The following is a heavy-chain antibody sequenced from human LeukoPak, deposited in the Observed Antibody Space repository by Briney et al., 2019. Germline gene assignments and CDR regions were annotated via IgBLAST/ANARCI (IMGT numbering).Heavy chain of an antibody. V-gene: IGHV1-18*04. CDR3: ARETIEAFDV. Sequence: ASVKVSCKASGGTFSSYAISWVRQAPGQGLEWMGWISAYNGNTNYAQKFQGRVTMTTDTSMSTAHLEMRSLRPDDTAVYYCARETIEAFDVWGQGTMVTVST. CDR1: GGTFSSYA. J-gene: IGHJ3*01. CDR2: ISAYNGNT. D-gene: IGHD4/OR15-4a*01.